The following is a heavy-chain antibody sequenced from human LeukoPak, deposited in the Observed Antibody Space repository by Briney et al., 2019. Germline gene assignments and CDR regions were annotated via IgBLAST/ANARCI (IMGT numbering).Heavy chain of an antibody. CDR2: IYYSGST. CDR1: GGSISSSCYY. CDR3: AGELAEIAAAIRGYYYYYMDV. J-gene: IGHJ6*03. V-gene: IGHV4-39*01. D-gene: IGHD6-13*01. Sequence: SETLSLTCTVSGGSISSSCYYWGWIRQPPGKGLEWIGSIYYSGSTYYNPSLKSRVTISVDTSKNQFSLKLSSVTAADTAVYYCAGELAEIAAAIRGYYYYYMDVWGKGTTVTVSS.